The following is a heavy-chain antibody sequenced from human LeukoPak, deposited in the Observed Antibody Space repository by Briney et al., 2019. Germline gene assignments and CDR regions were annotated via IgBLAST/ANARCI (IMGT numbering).Heavy chain of an antibody. CDR1: GGSISSGGYY. CDR2: IYYSGST. CDR3: AREVIWITVTTNWLDP. V-gene: IGHV4-31*03. Sequence: PSQTLSLTCTVSGGSISSGGYYWSWIRQHPGKGLEWIGYIYYSGSTYYNPSLKSRVTISVDTSKNQFSLKLSSVTAADTAVYYCAREVIWITVTTNWLDPWGQGTLVTVSS. D-gene: IGHD1-1*01. J-gene: IGHJ5*02.